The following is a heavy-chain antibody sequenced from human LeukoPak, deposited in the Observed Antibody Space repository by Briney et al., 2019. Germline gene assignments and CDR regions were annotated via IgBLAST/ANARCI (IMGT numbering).Heavy chain of an antibody. CDR1: GGSITNSYYY. CDR3: ARHCCSGPAKRVFDI. CDR2: ICCSGTT. Sequence: SETLSLTCLVSGGSITNSYYYWGWIRQPPGKGLEWIGSICCSGTTYYSPSLRSRVTISVDTSNNQFSLRLGSVTAADTAVYHCARHCCSGPAKRVFDIWGQGTMVTVSS. D-gene: IGHD2-15*01. V-gene: IGHV4-39*01. J-gene: IGHJ3*02.